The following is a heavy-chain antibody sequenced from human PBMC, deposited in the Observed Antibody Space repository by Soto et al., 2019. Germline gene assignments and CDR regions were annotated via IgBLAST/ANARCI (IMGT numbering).Heavy chain of an antibody. CDR2: VSYDGLNT. Sequence: RGSLLLSCAASVFTFNHYVMHWVRQAPGKGLDWVAVVSYDGLNTDYADSVKGRFTISRDNSDKTVHLQMDSLRPDDTGVYYCAKATTVFRVTIDPGAFNEWGRGTEVTVSS. D-gene: IGHD2-21*02. J-gene: IGHJ3*01. V-gene: IGHV3-30-3*01. CDR1: VFTFNHYV. CDR3: AKATTVFRVTIDPGAFNE.